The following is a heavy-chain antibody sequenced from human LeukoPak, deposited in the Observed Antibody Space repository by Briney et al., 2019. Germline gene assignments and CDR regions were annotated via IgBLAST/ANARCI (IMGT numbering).Heavy chain of an antibody. CDR1: GLTFSSHW. J-gene: IGHJ4*02. D-gene: IGHD2-2*01. Sequence: GGSLRLSCAASGLTFSSHWMHWVRQAPGKGLVWVSRITNDGSSTTYADSVKGRFTISRDNSRNSLYLQMDILRAEDTAVYYCATDNVYCSRTSCYQTFDYWGQGTLVTVPS. CDR3: ATDNVYCSRTSCYQTFDY. CDR2: ITNDGSST. V-gene: IGHV3-74*01.